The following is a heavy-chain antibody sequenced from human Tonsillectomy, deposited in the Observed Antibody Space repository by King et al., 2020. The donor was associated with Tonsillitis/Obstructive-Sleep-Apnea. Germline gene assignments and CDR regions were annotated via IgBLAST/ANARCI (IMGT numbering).Heavy chain of an antibody. J-gene: IGHJ6*03. CDR3: ASLEIVVVAADEGDYYYYMDV. D-gene: IGHD2-2*03. CDR1: GFTFSSYE. CDR2: ISDSGFTI. Sequence: VQLVESGGGLVQPGGSLRLSCTASGFTFSSYEMNWVRQAPGKGLEWVSYISDSGFTIYYADSVKGRFTISRDNAKNSLYLQINSLRAEDTAVYYCASLEIVVVAADEGDYYYYMDVWGKGTTVTVSS. V-gene: IGHV3-48*03.